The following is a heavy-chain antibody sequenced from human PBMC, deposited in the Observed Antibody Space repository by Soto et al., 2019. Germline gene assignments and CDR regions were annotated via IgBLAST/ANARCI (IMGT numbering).Heavy chain of an antibody. CDR3: VKNHRATGSGSYLDY. V-gene: IGHV3-64D*08. CDR2: ISSNGGST. J-gene: IGHJ4*02. CDR1: GFTFSSYA. Sequence: PGGSLRLSCSASGFTFSSYAMHWVRQAPGKGLEYVSAISSNGGSTYYADSVKGRFTISRDNSKNTLYLQMSSLRAEDTAVYYCVKNHRATGSGSYLDYWGQGTPVTVSS. D-gene: IGHD3-10*01.